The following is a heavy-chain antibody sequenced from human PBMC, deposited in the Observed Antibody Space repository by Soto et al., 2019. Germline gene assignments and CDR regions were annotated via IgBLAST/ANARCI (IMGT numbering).Heavy chain of an antibody. V-gene: IGHV4-39*01. J-gene: IGHJ4*02. CDR2: VYYSGST. CDR3: ARHRTSSRRHFDY. CDR1: GASIITISHY. Sequence: SETLSLTCTVSGASIITISHYWGWIRQPPGKGLEWIGTVYYSGSTYYNPSLQSRVAISVDTSKNQFSLKLSSVTAADTAVYYCARHRTSSRRHFDYWGQGTLVTVS. D-gene: IGHD6-6*01.